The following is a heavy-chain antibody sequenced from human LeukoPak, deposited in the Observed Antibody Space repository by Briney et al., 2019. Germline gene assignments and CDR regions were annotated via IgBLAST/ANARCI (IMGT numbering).Heavy chain of an antibody. CDR3: ARVEVGPNYYLDY. CDR2: MYYSGSS. V-gene: IGHV4-39*01. J-gene: IGHJ4*02. CDR1: GGSVSSSSYY. D-gene: IGHD1-26*01. Sequence: SETLSLTCNVSGGSVSSSSYYWGWIRQPPGKGLEWIGSMYYSGSSYYNPSLKSRVTISVDTSKNQFSLKLSSVTAADTAVYYCARVEVGPNYYLDYWGRGTLVTVSS.